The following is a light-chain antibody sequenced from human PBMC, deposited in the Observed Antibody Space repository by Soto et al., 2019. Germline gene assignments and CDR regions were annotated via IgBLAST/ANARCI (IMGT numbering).Light chain of an antibody. V-gene: IGLV1-51*02. CDR3: ATWDKTLNVEV. CDR2: EDA. J-gene: IGLJ2*01. CDR1: SANIGDNY. Sequence: QSVLTQPPSLSAAPGQKVTISCSGTSANIGDNYVSWYQQFPGTAPKLLIYEDAKRFVGIPDRFSGSKSGTSGILDITGLQTGDEADYYCATWDKTLNVEVFGGGTKLTVL.